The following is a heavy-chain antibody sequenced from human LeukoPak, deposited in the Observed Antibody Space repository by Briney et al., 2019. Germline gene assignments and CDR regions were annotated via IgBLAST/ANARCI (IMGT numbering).Heavy chain of an antibody. V-gene: IGHV5-51*01. CDR2: IYPGDSDT. CDR1: GYSFTSYW. D-gene: IGHD1-26*01. CDR3: ARHPIEGATQSWFDP. Sequence: GKSLKISCKGSGYSFTSYWIGWVRQLPGKGLEWMGIIYPGDSDTRYSPSFQGQVTISADKSISTAYLQWNSLKASDTAMYYCARHPIEGATQSWFDPWGQGTLVTVSS. J-gene: IGHJ5*02.